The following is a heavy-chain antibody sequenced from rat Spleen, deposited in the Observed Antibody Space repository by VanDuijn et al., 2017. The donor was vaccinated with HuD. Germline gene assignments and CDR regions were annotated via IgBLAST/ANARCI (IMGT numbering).Heavy chain of an antibody. V-gene: IGHV3-1*01. CDR1: GYSITSNY. Sequence: EVQLQESGPGLVKPSQSLSLTCSVTGYSITSNYWGWIRKFPGNKMEWMGYISYSGSTSYNPSLKSRISITRDTSKNQFFLQLNSVTTEDTATYYCARRTMGITNFDYWGQGVMVTVSS. J-gene: IGHJ2*01. D-gene: IGHD1-9*01. CDR2: ISYSGST. CDR3: ARRTMGITNFDY.